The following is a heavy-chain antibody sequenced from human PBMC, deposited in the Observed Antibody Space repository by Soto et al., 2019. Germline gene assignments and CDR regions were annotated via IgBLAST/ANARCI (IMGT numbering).Heavy chain of an antibody. Sequence: QVQLQESGPGLVKPSETLSLTCTVSGGSISSYYWSWIRQPPGKGLEWIGYIYYSGSTNYNPSLKSPDTISVDTSKNQFSLKLSSVTAADTAVYYCARGEGITGTTTYFDYWGQGTLVTVSS. J-gene: IGHJ4*02. CDR3: ARGEGITGTTTYFDY. CDR1: GGSISSYY. CDR2: IYYSGST. V-gene: IGHV4-59*01. D-gene: IGHD1-7*01.